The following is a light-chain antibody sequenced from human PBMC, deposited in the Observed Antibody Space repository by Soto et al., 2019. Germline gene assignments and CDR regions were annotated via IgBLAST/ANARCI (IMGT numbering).Light chain of an antibody. Sequence: EIVLTQSPGTLSLSPGERATLPCRASQSVSSYLAWYQQKPGQAPRLLIYDASNRATGIPARFSGSGSGTGFTLTITRLEPEDFAVYYCQQYSSSRTFGQGTKVDIK. V-gene: IGKV3-20*01. J-gene: IGKJ1*01. CDR2: DAS. CDR3: QQYSSSRT. CDR1: QSVSSY.